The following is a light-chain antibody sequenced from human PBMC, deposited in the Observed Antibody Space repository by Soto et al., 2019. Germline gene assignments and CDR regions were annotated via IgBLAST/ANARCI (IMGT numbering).Light chain of an antibody. Sequence: EIVMTQSPATLSVSPGERATLSCRASRSVSSNLAWYQQKPGQAPRLIIYGASTRATGIPARFSGSGSGTEFTLTISSLQSEDLAVYYGQQYNNWPPITFGQGTRREIK. CDR3: QQYNNWPPIT. CDR1: RSVSSN. CDR2: GAS. J-gene: IGKJ5*01. V-gene: IGKV3D-15*01.